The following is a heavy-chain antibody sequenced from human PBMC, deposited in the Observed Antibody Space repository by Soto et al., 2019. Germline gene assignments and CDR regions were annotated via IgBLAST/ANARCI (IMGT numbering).Heavy chain of an antibody. D-gene: IGHD4-17*01. V-gene: IGHV4-59*08. J-gene: IGHJ4*02. CDR3: ARHATLTMTTFDH. CDR1: GGSISSYY. CDR2: IYYSGST. Sequence: QVQLQESGPGLVKPSETLSLTCTVSGGSISSYYWSCIRQPPGKGLEWMAYIYYSGSTNYNPSLKRQLTVTEDKSKIQYHLHLSSLTAADTPVYCCARHATLTMTTFDHWGQGTLVTLAS.